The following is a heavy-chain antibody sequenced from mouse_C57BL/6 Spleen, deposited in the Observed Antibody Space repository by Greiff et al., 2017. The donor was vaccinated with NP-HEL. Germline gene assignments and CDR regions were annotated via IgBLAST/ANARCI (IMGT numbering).Heavy chain of an antibody. CDR3: ARFSYYYGTYFDY. V-gene: IGHV1-80*01. Sequence: QVQLKQSGAELVKPGASVKISCKASGYAFSSYWMNWVKQRPGKGLEWIGQIYPGDGATNYNGKFKGKATLTADKSSSTAYMQLSSLTSEDSAVYFCARFSYYYGTYFDYWGQGTTLTVSS. D-gene: IGHD1-1*01. CDR1: GYAFSSYW. J-gene: IGHJ2*01. CDR2: IYPGDGAT.